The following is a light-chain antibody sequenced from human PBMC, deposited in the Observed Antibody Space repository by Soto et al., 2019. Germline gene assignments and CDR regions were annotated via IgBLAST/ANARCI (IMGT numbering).Light chain of an antibody. CDR1: QSISDT. CDR3: QQYNTYSRT. J-gene: IGKJ1*01. CDR2: SAS. V-gene: IGKV3-15*01. Sequence: EIVMTQSPATLSVSPGGRATLSCRASQSISDTLAWYQQKPGQAPRLLIYSASRRATGFPARFSGSGSGTDFTLTISSLQSEDFAVYYCQQYNTYSRTFGQGTKVDIK.